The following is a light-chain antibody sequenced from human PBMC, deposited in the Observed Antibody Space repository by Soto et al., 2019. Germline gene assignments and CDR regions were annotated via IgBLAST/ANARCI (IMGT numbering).Light chain of an antibody. Sequence: IQFTQSPSSLSASVGDRVTITCRASPGISSYVAWYQKQPWKDLDLLIYAASNLQSGVPSRFSCIASGTDSHLTISRLKNEDFATYDCQQLNTSPITVGQGTRLEIK. CDR1: PGISSY. CDR3: QQLNTSPIT. J-gene: IGKJ5*01. V-gene: IGKV1-9*01. CDR2: AAS.